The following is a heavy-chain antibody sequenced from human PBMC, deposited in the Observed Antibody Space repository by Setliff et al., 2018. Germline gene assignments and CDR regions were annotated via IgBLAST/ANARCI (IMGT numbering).Heavy chain of an antibody. CDR3: ARAGGYYGSGSYYNDGWFDP. D-gene: IGHD3-10*01. CDR1: GESFSGYF. V-gene: IGHV4-34*01. CDR2: IDHSGST. Sequence: PSETLSLTCAVYGESFSGYFWSWIRQPPGKGLEWIGDIDHSGSTNYNPSLKSRVTISVDMSKKQFSLKLSSVTAADTAVYYCARAGGYYGSGSYYNDGWFDPWGQGTLVT. J-gene: IGHJ5*02.